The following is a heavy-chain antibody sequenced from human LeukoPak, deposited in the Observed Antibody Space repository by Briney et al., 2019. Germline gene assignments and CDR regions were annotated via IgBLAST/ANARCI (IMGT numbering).Heavy chain of an antibody. J-gene: IGHJ3*01. Sequence: HPGGSLRLSCAASGFTFSSYGMSWVRQAPGKGLQWVSAISGSGGSTYYADSVKGRFTISRDNSESDLFLQMNSLRTEDTALYYCAKARLPTNNWYSDSFDSWGQGTLVTVS. V-gene: IGHV3-23*01. CDR3: AKARLPTNNWYSDSFDS. D-gene: IGHD1-7*01. CDR1: GFTFSSYG. CDR2: ISGSGGST.